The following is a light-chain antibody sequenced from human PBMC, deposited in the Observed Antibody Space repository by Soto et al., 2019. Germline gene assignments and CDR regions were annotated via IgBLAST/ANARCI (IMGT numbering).Light chain of an antibody. V-gene: IGKV3-20*01. CDR1: QSVSSSY. Sequence: EIVLTQSPGTQSLSPGERATLSCRASQSVSSSYLAWYQQKPGQAPRLLIYGTSSRATGIPDRFSGSGSGTDFSLTISRLEPDDFAVYYCHQYGGSPTWTFGQGTKVEIK. CDR3: HQYGGSPTWT. J-gene: IGKJ1*01. CDR2: GTS.